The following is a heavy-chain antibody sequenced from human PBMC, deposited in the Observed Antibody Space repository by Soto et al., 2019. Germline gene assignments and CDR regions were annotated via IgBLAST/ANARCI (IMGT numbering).Heavy chain of an antibody. J-gene: IGHJ4*02. D-gene: IGHD2-15*01. V-gene: IGHV2-5*02. CDR3: AHRPSYCSGGSCYSGFDY. CDR1: AFSLSTSGVG. CDR2: IYWDDDK. Sequence: SGPTLVNPTQTLTLTCTFSAFSLSTSGVGVGWIRQPPGKPLEWLALIYWDDDKRYSPSLKSRLTITKDTSKNQVVLTMTNMDPVDTATYYCAHRPSYCSGGSCYSGFDYWGQGTLVTVSS.